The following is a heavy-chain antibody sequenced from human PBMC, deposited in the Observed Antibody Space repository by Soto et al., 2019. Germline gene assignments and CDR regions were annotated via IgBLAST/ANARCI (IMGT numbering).Heavy chain of an antibody. J-gene: IGHJ4*02. CDR3: AIDDEGGTVCDLGY. Sequence: QVQLVESGGGVVQPGRSLRLSCAVSGFTLSSHAMHWVRQAPGKGLEWVALILSDGSNKYYADSVKGRFTTSRDNSKNTIYLQINSLSVENTAVYYFAIDDEGGTVCDLGYWCQGALVTVSS. V-gene: IGHV3-30-3*01. D-gene: IGHD1-26*01. CDR2: ILSDGSNK. CDR1: GFTLSSHA.